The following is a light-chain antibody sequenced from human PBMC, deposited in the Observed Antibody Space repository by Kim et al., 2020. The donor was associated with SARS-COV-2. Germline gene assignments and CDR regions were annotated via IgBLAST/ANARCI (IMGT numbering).Light chain of an antibody. J-gene: IGLJ2*01. CDR3: QSYDSSLSAVV. CDR1: SSNIGAGYD. V-gene: IGLV1-40*01. Sequence: RVTSSCTGSSSNIGAGYDVHWYQQLPETAPKLLIYGNSNRPSGVPDRFSGSKSGTSASLAITGLQAEDEADYYCQSYDSSLSAVVFGGGTQLTVL. CDR2: GNS.